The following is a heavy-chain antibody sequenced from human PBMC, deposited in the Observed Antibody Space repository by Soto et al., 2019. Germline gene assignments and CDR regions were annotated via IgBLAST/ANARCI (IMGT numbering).Heavy chain of an antibody. D-gene: IGHD3-10*01. CDR2: IKRDGTEK. CDR1: GITTSTYW. J-gene: IGHJ4*02. CDR3: VTGDHADY. V-gene: IGHV3-7*03. Sequence: PGGSLRLSCAASGITTSTYWMGWFRQAPGRGLEWVATIKRDGTEKYYMASLKGRFTISRDNAINSLYLQMSSLRAEDTAVYFCVTGDHADYWGQGTLVTVSS.